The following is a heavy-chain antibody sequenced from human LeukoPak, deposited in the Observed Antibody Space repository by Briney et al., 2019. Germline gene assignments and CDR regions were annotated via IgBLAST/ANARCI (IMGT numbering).Heavy chain of an antibody. V-gene: IGHV3-23*01. CDR3: AKTQGYYDA. Sequence: GGSLRLSCVASGFTFSNYAMTWVRQAPGKGLELVAGIWGDDDKTVYGDAVKGRFTISRDNSKNTLYLQTNSLRADDTAVYYCAKTQGYYDAWGQGALVTVSS. CDR2: IWGDDDKT. D-gene: IGHD2-15*01. CDR1: GFTFSNYA. J-gene: IGHJ5*02.